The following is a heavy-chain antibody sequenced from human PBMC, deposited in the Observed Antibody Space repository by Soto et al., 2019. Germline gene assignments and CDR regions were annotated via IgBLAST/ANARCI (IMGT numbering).Heavy chain of an antibody. CDR2: MNPNSGNT. D-gene: IGHD3-22*01. CDR1: GYTFTSYD. CDR3: ARWPSRSSGNYYRYYGMDV. Sequence: QVQLVQSGAEVKKPGASVKVSCKASGYTFTSYDINWVRQATGQGLEWMGWMNPNSGNTGYAQKFQGRVTMSRNTSISTAYMELSSLRSEDTAVYYCARWPSRSSGNYYRYYGMDVWGQGTTVTVSS. V-gene: IGHV1-8*01. J-gene: IGHJ6*02.